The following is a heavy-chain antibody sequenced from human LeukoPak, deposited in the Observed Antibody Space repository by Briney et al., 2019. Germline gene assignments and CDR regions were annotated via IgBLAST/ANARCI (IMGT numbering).Heavy chain of an antibody. J-gene: IGHJ4*02. CDR3: ARDLAVAPKYYFDY. CDR2: INHSGST. CDR1: GGSFSGYY. Sequence: SETLSLTCAVYGGSFSGYYWSWIRQPPGKGLEWIGEINHSGSTNYNPSPKSRVTISVDTSKNQFSLQLNSVTPEDTAVYYCARDLAVAPKYYFDYWGQGTLVTVSS. D-gene: IGHD6-19*01. V-gene: IGHV4-34*01.